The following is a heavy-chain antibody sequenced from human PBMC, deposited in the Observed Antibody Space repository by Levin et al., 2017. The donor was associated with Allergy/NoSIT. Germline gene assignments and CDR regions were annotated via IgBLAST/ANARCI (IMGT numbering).Heavy chain of an antibody. J-gene: IGHJ4*02. CDR1: GFWFSGSG. D-gene: IGHD4-23*01. CDR2: IRYDGSQK. CDR3: AKDQGTDGGDGVVLMPGAHGLGYFDY. Sequence: GGSLRLSCAASGFWFSGSGMHWVRQAPGKGLEWVGIIRYDGSQKYYADSVKGRFTISRDNSKNTVDLQMSSLRAEDTAVYYCAKDQGTDGGDGVVLMPGAHGLGYFDYWGQGTLVAVAS. V-gene: IGHV3-30*02.